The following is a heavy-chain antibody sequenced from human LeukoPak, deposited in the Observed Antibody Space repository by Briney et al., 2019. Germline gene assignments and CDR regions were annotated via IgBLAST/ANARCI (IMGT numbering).Heavy chain of an antibody. CDR1: GFTFSTYS. V-gene: IGHV3-21*04. CDR2: ISPDSNYK. J-gene: IGHJ2*01. Sequence: PGGSLRLSCAASGFTFSTYSMNWLRLAPGKGLEWVSSISPDSNYKYYVDSVKGRFTISRDNAKSSLYLQMNSLRAEDTAVYYCAKVAPGLWYFDLWGRGTLVTVSS. D-gene: IGHD2-8*02. CDR3: AKVAPGLWYFDL.